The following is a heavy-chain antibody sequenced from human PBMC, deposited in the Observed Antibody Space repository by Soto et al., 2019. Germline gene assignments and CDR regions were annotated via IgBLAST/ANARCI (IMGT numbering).Heavy chain of an antibody. CDR3: AGEYSSSSSYYYGMDV. CDR2: IIPIFGTA. Sequence: SVKVSCKASGGTFSSYAISWVRQAPGQGLEWMGGIIPIFGTANYAQKFQGRVTITADESTSTAYMELSSLRSEDTAVYYCAGEYSSSSSYYYGMDVWGQGTTVTVSS. CDR1: GGTFSSYA. J-gene: IGHJ6*02. D-gene: IGHD6-6*01. V-gene: IGHV1-69*13.